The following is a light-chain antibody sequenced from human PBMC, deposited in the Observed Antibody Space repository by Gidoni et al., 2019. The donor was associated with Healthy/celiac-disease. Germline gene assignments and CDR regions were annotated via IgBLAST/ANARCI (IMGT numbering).Light chain of an antibody. CDR2: DAS. CDR1: QSVSSY. V-gene: IGKV3-11*01. Sequence: EIVLTQSPATLSLSPGERATLSCRASQSVSSYLAWYQQKPGPAPRLLIYDASNRATGIPARFSGSGSGTDFTLTISSLEPEDFAVYYCQQRSNWPPFTFXPXTKVDIK. J-gene: IGKJ3*01. CDR3: QQRSNWPPFT.